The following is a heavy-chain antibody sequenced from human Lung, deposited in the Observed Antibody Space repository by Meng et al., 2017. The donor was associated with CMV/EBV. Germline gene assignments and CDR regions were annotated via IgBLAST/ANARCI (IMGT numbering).Heavy chain of an antibody. CDR2: IIPILDIA. CDR1: GGTFSSYA. D-gene: IGHD3-3*01. Sequence: SVKVSCKASGGTFSSYAISWVRQAPGQGLEWMGGIIPILDIANYVQKFQGRVTITADKSTSTAYMELSSLRSGDTAVYYCARGETYFDFWSAYSFDSWGQGTLVTVSS. CDR3: ARGETYFDFWSAYSFDS. J-gene: IGHJ4*02. V-gene: IGHV1-69*10.